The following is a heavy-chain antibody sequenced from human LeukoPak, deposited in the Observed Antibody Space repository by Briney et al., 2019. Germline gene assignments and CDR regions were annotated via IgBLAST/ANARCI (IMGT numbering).Heavy chain of an antibody. Sequence: SGTLSLTCTVSGGSISTYSWSWIRQPPGKGLEWIGFIYHSGSTNYNPSLGSRVTISEDTSKNQFSLNLTSLTAADTAVYYCARLRVGLALYFFDYWGQGILVTVSS. V-gene: IGHV4-59*12. D-gene: IGHD1-26*01. J-gene: IGHJ4*02. CDR2: IYHSGST. CDR3: ARLRVGLALYFFDY. CDR1: GGSISTYS.